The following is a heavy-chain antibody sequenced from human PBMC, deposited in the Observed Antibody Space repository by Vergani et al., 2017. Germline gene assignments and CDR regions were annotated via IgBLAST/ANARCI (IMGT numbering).Heavy chain of an antibody. J-gene: IGHJ6*02. CDR3: AREVPIAPAGSGYNYYAMEV. CDR2: IYTSGSI. D-gene: IGHD6-13*01. CDR1: GDSISSGNYY. V-gene: IGHV4-61*02. Sequence: QVQLQESGPRLVKPSQTLSLTCTVSGDSISSGNYYWNWIRQPAGKGLEWIGRIYTSGSINYNPSLESRITISVDTSKNEFSLNLSSVTAADTAVYYCAREVPIAPAGSGYNYYAMEVWGQGTTVTVSS.